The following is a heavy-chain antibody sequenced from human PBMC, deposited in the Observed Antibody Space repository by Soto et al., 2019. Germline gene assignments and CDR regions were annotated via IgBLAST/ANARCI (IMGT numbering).Heavy chain of an antibody. Sequence: EVQLVESGGGLVQPGGSLRLSCAASGFTFSDHYMDWVRQAPGKELEWVGRTRNKANSYTTEYAASVKGRFTISRDDLKKSLYLQMKSLKTEDTALYYCARVTTVNNHDGMDVWGQGTTVTVSS. CDR2: TRNKANSYTT. V-gene: IGHV3-72*01. CDR3: ARVTTVNNHDGMDV. J-gene: IGHJ6*02. CDR1: GFTFSDHY. D-gene: IGHD4-17*01.